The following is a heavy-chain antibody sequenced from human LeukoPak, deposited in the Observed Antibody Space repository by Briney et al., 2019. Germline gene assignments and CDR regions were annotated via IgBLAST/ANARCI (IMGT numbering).Heavy chain of an antibody. Sequence: GGSLRLSCAASGFTFSSYAMHCVRQTPGKGLEWVAVISYDGSNKYYADSVKGRFTISRDNSKNTLYLQMNCLRAEDTAVYYCARELGHPGGYSYQDYWGQGSLVTVSS. D-gene: IGHD5-18*01. CDR2: ISYDGSNK. J-gene: IGHJ4*02. CDR1: GFTFSSYA. CDR3: ARELGHPGGYSYQDY. V-gene: IGHV3-30*04.